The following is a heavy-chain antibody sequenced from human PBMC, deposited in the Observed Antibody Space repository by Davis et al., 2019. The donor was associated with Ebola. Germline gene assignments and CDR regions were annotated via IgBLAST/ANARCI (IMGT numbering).Heavy chain of an antibody. Sequence: GGSLRLSCAASGFTFSSYEMNWVRQAPGKGLEWVSYISSSGSTIYYADSVKGRFTISRDNAKNSLYLQMNSLRAEDTALYYCAKDSSLWFREGMDVWGQGTTVTVSS. D-gene: IGHD3-10*01. CDR2: ISSSGSTI. CDR3: AKDSSLWFREGMDV. J-gene: IGHJ6*02. V-gene: IGHV3-48*03. CDR1: GFTFSSYE.